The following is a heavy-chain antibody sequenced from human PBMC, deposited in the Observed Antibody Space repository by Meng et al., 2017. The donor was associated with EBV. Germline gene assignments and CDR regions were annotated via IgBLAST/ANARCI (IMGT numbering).Heavy chain of an antibody. Sequence: QVRRGPCGAEWWRRGASVKGSCKASDYTFTSHGISGVRTAPGQGLEWMGWISAYNGNTNFAQKLQGRVTMTTDTSTSTADLELRSLKSDDTAVYYCGRGLDYFDYWGQGTLVTVSS. J-gene: IGHJ4*02. CDR1: DYTFTSHG. CDR2: ISAYNGNT. V-gene: IGHV1-18*01. CDR3: GRGLDYFDY.